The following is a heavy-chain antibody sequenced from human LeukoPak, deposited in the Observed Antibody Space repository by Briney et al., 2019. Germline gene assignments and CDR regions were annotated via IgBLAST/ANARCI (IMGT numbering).Heavy chain of an antibody. Sequence: GGSLRLSCAASGFTFSSYAMHWVRQAPGKGLEWVAVTSYDGSNKYYADSVKGRFTISRDNSKNTLYLQMNSLRAEDTAVYYCARVKEWELRSDAFDIWGQGTMVTVSS. CDR3: ARVKEWELRSDAFDI. D-gene: IGHD1-26*01. J-gene: IGHJ3*02. V-gene: IGHV3-30-3*01. CDR1: GFTFSSYA. CDR2: TSYDGSNK.